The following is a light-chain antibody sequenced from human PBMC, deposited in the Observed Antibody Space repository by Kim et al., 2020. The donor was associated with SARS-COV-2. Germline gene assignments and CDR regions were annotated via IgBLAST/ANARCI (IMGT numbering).Light chain of an antibody. V-gene: IGKV1-33*01. J-gene: IGKJ2*01. CDR3: QQYDNLPYT. CDR2: DAS. CDR1: QDLTNY. Sequence: DIQMTQSPSSLSASVGDRVTITCQASQDLTNYLNWYQQKSGKAPKLLIYDASNLEQGVPSRFSGSGFGTDFTFTISSLQPEDVATYYCQQYDNLPYTCGQGTKLEIK.